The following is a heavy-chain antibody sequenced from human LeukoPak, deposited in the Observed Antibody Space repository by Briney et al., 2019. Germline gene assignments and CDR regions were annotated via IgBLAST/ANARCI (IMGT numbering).Heavy chain of an antibody. V-gene: IGHV3-7*01. J-gene: IGHJ4*02. Sequence: GGSLRLSCAASGFTFSNSWMSWVRQAPGKGLRWVANIKHDGSEKYYVDSVKGRFTISRDNAKNSLYLQVNSLRAEDTAVYYCARDYASGSYVDYWGQGTLVTVSS. CDR1: GFTFSNSW. CDR2: IKHDGSEK. D-gene: IGHD3-10*01. CDR3: ARDYASGSYVDY.